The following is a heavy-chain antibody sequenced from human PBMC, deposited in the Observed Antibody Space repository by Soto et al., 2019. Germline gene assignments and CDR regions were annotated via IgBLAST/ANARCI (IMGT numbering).Heavy chain of an antibody. CDR2: IVPMFDAA. J-gene: IGHJ5*02. CDR3: ATMGERSWFDP. CDR1: GDTFSTSS. V-gene: IGHV1-69*01. D-gene: IGHD3-16*01. Sequence: QAQLVQSGAEVKKPGSSVKVSCKASGDTFSTSSINWVRQAPGQGLEWMGGIVPMFDAADYAQKFQGRVTITADELTSTAYLELSSLRSDDTAIYYCATMGERSWFDPWGQGTLVIVSS.